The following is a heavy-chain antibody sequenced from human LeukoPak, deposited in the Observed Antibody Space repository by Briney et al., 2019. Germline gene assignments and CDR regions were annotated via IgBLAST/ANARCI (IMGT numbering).Heavy chain of an antibody. CDR3: ARGRNTMVRGRGRRYNWFDS. CDR1: GGSFSGYY. V-gene: IGHV4-34*01. CDR2: INHSGST. J-gene: IGHJ5*01. Sequence: SETLSLTCAVYGGSFSGYYWSWIRQPPGKGLEWIGEINHSGSTNYNPSLKSRVTISVDTSKNQFSLKLSSVTAADTAVYYCARGRNTMVRGRGRRYNWFDSWGQGTLVTVSS. D-gene: IGHD3-10*01.